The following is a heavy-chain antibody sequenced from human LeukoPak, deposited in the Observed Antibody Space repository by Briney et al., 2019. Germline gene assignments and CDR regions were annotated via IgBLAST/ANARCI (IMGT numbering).Heavy chain of an antibody. CDR3: QSRFLEWLLDY. CDR2: IYDSGST. V-gene: IGHV4-39*01. Sequence: EPSETLSLTCTVSGGSISSSSYYWGWIRQPPGKGLEWIGSIYDSGSTYYNPSLKSRVTISVDTSKNQFSLKLNSVTAADTAMYYCQSRFLEWLLDYWGQGTLVTVSS. D-gene: IGHD3-3*01. J-gene: IGHJ4*02. CDR1: GGSISSSSYY.